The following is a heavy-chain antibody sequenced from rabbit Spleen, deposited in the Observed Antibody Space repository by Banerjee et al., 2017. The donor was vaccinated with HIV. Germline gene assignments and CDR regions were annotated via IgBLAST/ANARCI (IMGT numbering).Heavy chain of an antibody. CDR1: GFSFSSGYD. V-gene: IGHV1S45*01. CDR2: IAGGSSAFT. D-gene: IGHD1-1*01. J-gene: IGHJ6*01. Sequence: QEQLVESGGGLVQPGASLTLTCKASGFSFSSGYDMCWVRQAPGKGLEWISCIAGGSSAFTYSATWAKGRFTISKTSSTTVTLQMTSLTAADTATYFCARDSSSSFSSYGMDLWGPGTLVTVS. CDR3: ARDSSSSFSSYGMDL.